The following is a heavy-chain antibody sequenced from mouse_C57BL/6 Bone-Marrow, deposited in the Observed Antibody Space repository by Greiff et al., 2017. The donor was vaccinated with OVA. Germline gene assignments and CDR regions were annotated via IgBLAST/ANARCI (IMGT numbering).Heavy chain of an antibody. CDR1: GYTFTSYW. D-gene: IGHD4-1*01. J-gene: IGHJ1*03. Sequence: VQLQQPGAELVKPGASVKVSCKASGYTFTSYWMHWVKQRPGQGLEWIGRIHPSDSDTNYNQKFKGKATLTVDKSSSTAYMQLSSLTSEDSAVYYCAIWGWDGDYFYFGDWGTATTVTASS. CDR3: AIWGWDGDYFYFGD. V-gene: IGHV1-74*01. CDR2: IHPSDSDT.